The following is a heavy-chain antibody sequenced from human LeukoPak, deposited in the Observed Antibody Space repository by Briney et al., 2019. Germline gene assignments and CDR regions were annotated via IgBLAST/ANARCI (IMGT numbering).Heavy chain of an antibody. J-gene: IGHJ4*02. CDR1: GGSISSSSYF. CDR3: ARERNIGGPYNSIDY. Sequence: SETLSLTCTVSGGSISSSSYFWGWIRQPPGKGLEWIGSIYYSGSTYYNPSLKSRVTISVDTSKNQFSLKVTSVTAADTAVYYCARERNIGGPYNSIDYWGQGTLVTASS. CDR2: IYYSGST. V-gene: IGHV4-39*02. D-gene: IGHD2/OR15-2a*01.